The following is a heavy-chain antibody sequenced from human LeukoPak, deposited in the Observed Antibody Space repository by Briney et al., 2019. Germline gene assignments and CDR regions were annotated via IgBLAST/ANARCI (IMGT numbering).Heavy chain of an antibody. CDR1: GFTFSSYA. V-gene: IGHV3-64*01. CDR2: ISSNGGST. CDR3: ARATQQALIVGATRGHYLDY. D-gene: IGHD1-26*01. Sequence: PGGSLRLSCAASGFTFSSYAMHWVRQAPGKGLEYVSAISSNGGSTYYANSVKGRFTISRDNSKNTLYLQMGSLRAEDMAVYYCARATQQALIVGATRGHYLDYWGQGTLVTVSS. J-gene: IGHJ4*02.